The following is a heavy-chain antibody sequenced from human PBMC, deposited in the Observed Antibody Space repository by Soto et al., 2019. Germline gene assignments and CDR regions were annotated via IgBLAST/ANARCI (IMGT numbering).Heavy chain of an antibody. J-gene: IGHJ6*02. D-gene: IGHD6-19*01. CDR2: ISYDGSNK. CDR1: GFTFSSYG. Sequence: GGSLRLSCAASGFTFSSYGMHWVRQAPGKGLEWVAVISYDGSNKYYADSVKGRFTISRGNSKNTLYLQMNSLRAEDTAVYYCAKDYLTGTIAVALYYYYGMDVWGQGTTVTVSS. CDR3: AKDYLTGTIAVALYYYYGMDV. V-gene: IGHV3-30*18.